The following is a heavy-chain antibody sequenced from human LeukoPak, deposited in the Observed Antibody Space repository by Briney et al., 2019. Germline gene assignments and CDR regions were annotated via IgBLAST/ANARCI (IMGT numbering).Heavy chain of an antibody. Sequence: GGSLSLSCAASGFTFSNAWMSWVRQAPGKGLEWVGRIKSKTDGGTTDYAEPVKGRFTISRDDSKNTLYLQMNSLKTEDTAVYYCTTHFVLRFLESDYRGQGTLVTVSS. J-gene: IGHJ4*02. CDR1: GFTFSNAW. V-gene: IGHV3-15*01. D-gene: IGHD3-3*01. CDR3: TTHFVLRFLESDY. CDR2: IKSKTDGGTT.